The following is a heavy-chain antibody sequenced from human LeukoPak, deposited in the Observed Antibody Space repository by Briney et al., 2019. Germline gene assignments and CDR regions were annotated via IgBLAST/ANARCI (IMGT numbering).Heavy chain of an antibody. CDR1: GYTFTSYA. CDR2: INTNTGNP. D-gene: IGHD4-17*01. Sequence: GASVKVSRKASGYTFTSYAMNWVRQAPGQGLEWMGWINTNTGNPTYAQGFTGRFVFSLDTSVSTAYLQISSLKAEDTAVYYCARSSDYGDQNDAFDIWGQGTMVTVSS. V-gene: IGHV7-4-1*02. CDR3: ARSSDYGDQNDAFDI. J-gene: IGHJ3*02.